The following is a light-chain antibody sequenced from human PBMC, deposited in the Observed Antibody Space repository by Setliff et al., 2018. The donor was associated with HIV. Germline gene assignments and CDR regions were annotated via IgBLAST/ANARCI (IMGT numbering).Light chain of an antibody. V-gene: IGKV4-1*01. J-gene: IGKJ4*01. CDR2: WAS. CDR1: QSVLYSSNNKNY. Sequence: DIVMTQSPDSLAVSLGERATINCKSSQSVLYSSNNKNYLAWYQQKPGQPPKLLIYWASTRESGVPDRFSGSGSGTDFTLTISSLQAEDVAVYYCQQYYSPPLTFGGGTKV. CDR3: QQYYSPPLT.